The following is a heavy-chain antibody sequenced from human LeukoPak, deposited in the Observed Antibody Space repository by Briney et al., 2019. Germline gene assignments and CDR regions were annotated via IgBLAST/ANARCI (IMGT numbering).Heavy chain of an antibody. CDR2: IRTKAYAGTT. CDR1: GFTFGDYV. Sequence: GGSLRLSCTASGFTFGDYVMSWVRQAPGKGLECVSFIRTKAYAGTTEYAASAKGRFTISGDDSKNITYLQMSSLKTEDTAVYYCTRRGYSYGYLDYWGQGTLVTVSS. CDR3: TRRGYSYGYLDY. J-gene: IGHJ4*02. V-gene: IGHV3-49*04. D-gene: IGHD5-18*01.